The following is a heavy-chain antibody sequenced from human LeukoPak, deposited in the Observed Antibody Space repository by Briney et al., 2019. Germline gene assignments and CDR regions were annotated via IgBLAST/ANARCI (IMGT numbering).Heavy chain of an antibody. CDR1: GFAFSDSW. CDR3: ARDRGWIQHDI. CDR2: IKGDGSAK. D-gene: IGHD5-18*01. V-gene: IGHV3-7*01. J-gene: IGHJ3*02. Sequence: PGGSLRLSCAASGFAFSDSWMTWIRQAPGKGLEWVAFIKGDGSAKKYVDSVTGRFTISRDNAKNSLFLQMNSLRAEDTAVYYCARDRGWIQHDIWGQGTMVTVSS.